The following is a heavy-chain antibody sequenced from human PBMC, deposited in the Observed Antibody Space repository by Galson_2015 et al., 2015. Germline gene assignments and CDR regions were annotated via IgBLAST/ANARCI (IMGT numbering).Heavy chain of an antibody. CDR1: GFTFSSYA. V-gene: IGHV3-30-3*01. CDR3: ARGREISAAAVGLNY. J-gene: IGHJ4*02. D-gene: IGHD6-13*01. CDR2: ISDDGSNK. Sequence: SLRLSCAASGFTFSSYAMHWVRQAPGKGLEWVLVISDDGSNKYYADSVKGRFTISRDNSKNTVYLQMNSLRAEDTAAYYCARGREISAAAVGLNYWGQGTLATVSS.